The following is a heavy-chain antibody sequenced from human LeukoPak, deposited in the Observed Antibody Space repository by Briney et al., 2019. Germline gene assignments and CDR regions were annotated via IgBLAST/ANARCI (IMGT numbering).Heavy chain of an antibody. CDR3: AKDTVVGTTANLFDY. CDR1: GFTFSSQA. Sequence: PGGSLRLSCAASGFTFSSQAMSWVRQAPGKGLEWVSVISGSGGSTYYANSVKGRFTISRDNSKNTLYLQMNSLRAEDTAVYYCAKDTVVGTTANLFDYWGLGTLVTVSS. CDR2: ISGSGGST. V-gene: IGHV3-23*01. D-gene: IGHD4-23*01. J-gene: IGHJ4*02.